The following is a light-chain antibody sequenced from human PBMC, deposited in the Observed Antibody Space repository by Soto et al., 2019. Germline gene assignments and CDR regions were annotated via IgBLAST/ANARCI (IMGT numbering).Light chain of an antibody. Sequence: QSVLTQPPSVSGSPGQSITISCTGSTSDIGGYDYVSWYQQYPGKAPRLIIYAVNSRPSGVSNRFSGSKSGNTASLTISGLQAEDEADYHCSSYTPSSTYVFGTGTKLTVL. V-gene: IGLV2-14*03. CDR1: TSDIGGYDY. CDR3: SSYTPSSTYV. CDR2: AVN. J-gene: IGLJ1*01.